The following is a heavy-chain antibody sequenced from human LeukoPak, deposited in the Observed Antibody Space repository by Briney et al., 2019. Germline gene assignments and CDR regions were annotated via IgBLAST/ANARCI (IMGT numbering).Heavy chain of an antibody. J-gene: IGHJ5*02. CDR1: GGSISSYY. D-gene: IGHD2-2*01. Sequence: SETLSLTCTVSGGSISSYYWSWIRQPPGKGLEGIGYIYYSGSTNYNPSLKSRVTISVDTSKNQFSLKLSSVTAADTAVYYCARVVVPAAIWSNRFDPWGQGTLVTVSS. CDR3: ARVVVPAAIWSNRFDP. CDR2: IYYSGST. V-gene: IGHV4-59*01.